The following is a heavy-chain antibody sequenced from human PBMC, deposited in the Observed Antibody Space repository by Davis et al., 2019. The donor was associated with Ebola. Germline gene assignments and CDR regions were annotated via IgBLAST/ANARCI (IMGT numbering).Heavy chain of an antibody. Sequence: SETLSLTCTVSGCSISRYYWSWIRQPPGKGLEWIGYIYYSGSTNYNPSLKSRVTISVDKSKNQFSLKLSSVTAADTAVYYCARDPTYGSGSYFDYWGQGTLVTVSS. J-gene: IGHJ4*02. CDR2: IYYSGST. CDR3: ARDPTYGSGSYFDY. CDR1: GCSISRYY. V-gene: IGHV4-59*12. D-gene: IGHD3-10*01.